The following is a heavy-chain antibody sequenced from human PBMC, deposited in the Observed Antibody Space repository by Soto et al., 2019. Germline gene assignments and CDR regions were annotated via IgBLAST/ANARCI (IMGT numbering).Heavy chain of an antibody. CDR3: ARDSRGSGSYNY. CDR2: IYHSGST. V-gene: IGHV4-61*08. CDR1: GGSISSGGYS. D-gene: IGHD3-10*01. Sequence: SETLSLTCTVSGGSISSGGYSCSWIRQPPGKGLEWIGYIYHSGSTNYNPSLKSRVTISVDTSKNQFSLKLSSVTAADTAVYYCARDSRGSGSYNYWGQGTLVTVSS. J-gene: IGHJ4*02.